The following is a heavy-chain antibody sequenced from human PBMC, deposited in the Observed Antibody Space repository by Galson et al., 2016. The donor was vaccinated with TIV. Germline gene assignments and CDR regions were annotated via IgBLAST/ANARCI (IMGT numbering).Heavy chain of an antibody. Sequence: SETLSLTCTVSGGSVSSGGYYWTWIRQPPGKGLEWIGYIYYSGSTDYNPSLESRVTISRDTSKNQYSLKLNSVTAADTAVYYCARDRVEIVTIDHFFYYYMDVWGEGTSVTVSS. J-gene: IGHJ6*03. D-gene: IGHD5-24*01. CDR3: ARDRVEIVTIDHFFYYYMDV. CDR1: GGSVSSGGYY. V-gene: IGHV4-61*08. CDR2: IYYSGST.